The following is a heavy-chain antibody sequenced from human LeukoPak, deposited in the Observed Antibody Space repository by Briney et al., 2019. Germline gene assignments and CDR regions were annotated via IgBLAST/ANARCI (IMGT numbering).Heavy chain of an antibody. CDR1: GFTFYDYA. V-gene: IGHV3-9*01. CDR2: ISWNSGSI. J-gene: IGHJ6*03. CDR3: GRYGLGYYYMDV. Sequence: GGSLRLSCAASGFTFYDYAMHWVRQGPGKGLEWVSGISWNSGSIGYADSVKGRFTISRDNAKNSLYLQMNSLRAEDTAVYYCGRYGLGYYYMDVWGKGTTVTVSS. D-gene: IGHD6-19*01.